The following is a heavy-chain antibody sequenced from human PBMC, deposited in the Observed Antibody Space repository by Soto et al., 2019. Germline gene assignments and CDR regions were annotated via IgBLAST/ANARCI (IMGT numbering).Heavy chain of an antibody. J-gene: IGHJ6*02. CDR1: GGTFSSYA. D-gene: IGHD2-2*02. Sequence: QVQLVQSGAEVKKPGSSVKVSCKASGGTFSSYAISWVRQAPGQGLEWMGGIIPIFGTANYAQKFQGRVTITADESTSTAYMELSSLRSEDTAVYYCARDSNIGVVPAAIKYYYYGMDVWGQGTTVTVSS. CDR3: ARDSNIGVVPAAIKYYYYGMDV. V-gene: IGHV1-69*01. CDR2: IIPIFGTA.